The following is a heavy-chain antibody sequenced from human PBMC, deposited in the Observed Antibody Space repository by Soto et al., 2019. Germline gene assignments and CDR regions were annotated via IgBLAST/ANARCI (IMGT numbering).Heavy chain of an antibody. CDR1: GGTFSSYA. J-gene: IGHJ4*02. Sequence: QVQLVQSGAEVKKPGSSVKVSCKASGGTFSSYAISWVRQAPGQGLEWMGGIIPICGTANYAQKFQGRVTITADKVTSTAYMELSSLRAEDAAVYYCARGSKPDPWVWSLNYYYFDYWGQGTMVTVSS. V-gene: IGHV1-69*06. CDR2: IIPICGTA. CDR3: ARGSKPDPWVWSLNYYYFDY. D-gene: IGHD2-15*01.